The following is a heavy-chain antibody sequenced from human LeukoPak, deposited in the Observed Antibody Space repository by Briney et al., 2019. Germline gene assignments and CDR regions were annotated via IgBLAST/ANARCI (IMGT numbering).Heavy chain of an antibody. V-gene: IGHV4-39*06. D-gene: IGHD1-26*01. CDR2: IYYSGTT. J-gene: IGHJ4*02. CDR3: ARVWSGSYYNYFDY. CDR1: GGSIGSSSYY. Sequence: SETLSLTCTVSGGSIGSSSYYWGWFRQPPGKGLEWIGGIYYSGTTYYNPSLRSRVTISIDTSNSQFALKLYSVTAADMAVYYCARVWSGSYYNYFDYWGQGTLVTVSS.